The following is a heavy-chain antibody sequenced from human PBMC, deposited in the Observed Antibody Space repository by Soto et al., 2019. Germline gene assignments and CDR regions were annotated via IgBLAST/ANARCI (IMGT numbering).Heavy chain of an antibody. J-gene: IGHJ4*02. CDR2: IYYSGSP. V-gene: IGHV4-30-4*01. CDR1: GGSISSGDYY. Sequence: SETLSLTCTVSGGSISSGDYYWSWIRQPPGKSLEWIGSIYYSGSPYYNPSLKSRVTISVDTSKNQFSLKLSSVTAADTAVYYCASRKSSPYFDYWGQGTLVTVS. D-gene: IGHD3-10*01. CDR3: ASRKSSPYFDY.